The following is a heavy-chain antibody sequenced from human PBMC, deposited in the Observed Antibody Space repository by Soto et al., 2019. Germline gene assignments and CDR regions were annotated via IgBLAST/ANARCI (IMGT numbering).Heavy chain of an antibody. CDR1: GVTFSSYA. D-gene: IGHD3-3*01. CDR2: IIPIFGTA. V-gene: IGHV1-69*01. Sequence: QVQLVQSGAEVKKPGSSVKVSCKASGVTFSSYAISWVRQAPGQGLEWMGGIIPIFGTANYAQKFQGRVTITADESTSTAYMELSSLRSEDTAVYYCARAKTYDFWSGYYFDYWGQGTLVTVSS. CDR3: ARAKTYDFWSGYYFDY. J-gene: IGHJ4*02.